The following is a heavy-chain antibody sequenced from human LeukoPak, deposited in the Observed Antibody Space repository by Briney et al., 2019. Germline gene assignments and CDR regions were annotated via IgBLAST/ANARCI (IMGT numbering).Heavy chain of an antibody. V-gene: IGHV1-2*02. CDR1: GYTFTGYY. CDR3: GGLYSGSYYRDYFYMDV. J-gene: IGHJ6*03. CDR2: INPNSGGT. D-gene: IGHD1-26*01. Sequence: ASVKVSCKAFGYTFTGYYMHWVRQAPGQGLEWMGWINPNSGGTNYAQKFQGRVTMTRDMSISTAFLELTRLRSDDTAVYYCGGLYSGSYYRDYFYMDVWGQGTTVTVSS.